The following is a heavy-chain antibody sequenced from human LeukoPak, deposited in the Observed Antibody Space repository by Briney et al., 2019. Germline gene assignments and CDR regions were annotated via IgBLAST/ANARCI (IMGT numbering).Heavy chain of an antibody. CDR3: AAKRFSLDY. D-gene: IGHD3-10*01. CDR1: GYTFTSYG. CDR2: ISAYNGNT. Sequence: GASVKVSCKASGYTFTSYGISWVRQAPGQGLEWMGWISAYNGNTNYAQKLQGRVTMTTDTSTSTAYVELSRLRSDDTAVYYCAAKRFSLDYWGQGTLVTVSS. J-gene: IGHJ4*02. V-gene: IGHV1-18*01.